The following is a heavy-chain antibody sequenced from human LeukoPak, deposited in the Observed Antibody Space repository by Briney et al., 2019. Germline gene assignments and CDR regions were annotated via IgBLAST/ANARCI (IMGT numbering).Heavy chain of an antibody. CDR1: GFTVSSNY. CDR3: ARDLVGANSDAFDI. V-gene: IGHV3-66*01. Sequence: PGGSLRLSCAASGFTVSSNYMSWVRQAPGKGLEWVSVIYSGGSTYYADSVKGRFTISRDNSKNTLYLQMNSLRAEDTAVYYCARDLVGANSDAFDIWGQGTMVTVSS. J-gene: IGHJ3*02. CDR2: IYSGGST. D-gene: IGHD1-26*01.